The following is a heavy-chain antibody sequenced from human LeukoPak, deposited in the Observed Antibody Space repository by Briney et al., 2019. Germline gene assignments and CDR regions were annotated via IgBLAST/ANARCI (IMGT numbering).Heavy chain of an antibody. CDR1: GGTFSSYA. CDR3: ARGRVPAAMPPGDV. CDR2: IIPIFGTA. Sequence: GASVKVSCKASGGTFSSYAISWVRQAPGQGLEWMGGIIPIFGTANYAQKFQGRVTITADESTSTAYMELCSLRSEDTAVYYCARGRVPAAMPPGDVWGKGTTVTVSS. J-gene: IGHJ6*04. V-gene: IGHV1-69*01. D-gene: IGHD2-2*01.